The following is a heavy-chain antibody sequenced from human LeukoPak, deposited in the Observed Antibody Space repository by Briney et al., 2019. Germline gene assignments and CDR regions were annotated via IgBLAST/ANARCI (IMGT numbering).Heavy chain of an antibody. CDR1: GYTFTNYY. J-gene: IGHJ4*02. D-gene: IGHD5-12*01. CDR2: INPSGGAT. V-gene: IGHV1-46*01. Sequence: ASVKVSCKASGYTFTNYYIHWVRQAPGQGLEWMGIINPSGGATTYAQKFQGRVTMTRDTSTSTVYMEMSSLRSEDTAMYYCAIPYSGYGDFDYWGQGTLVTVSS. CDR3: AIPYSGYGDFDY.